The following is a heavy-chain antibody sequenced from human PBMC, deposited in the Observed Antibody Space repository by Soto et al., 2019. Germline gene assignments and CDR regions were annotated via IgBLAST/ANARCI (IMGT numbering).Heavy chain of an antibody. CDR1: GGSISSSSYY. CDR2: IYYSGST. CDR3: ARLGSDYGDSWDTYYYYYGMDV. V-gene: IGHV4-39*01. J-gene: IGHJ6*02. Sequence: SETLSLTCTVSGGSISSSSYYWGWIRQPPGKGLEWIGSIYYSGSTYYNPSLKSRVTISVDTSKNQFSLKLSSVTAADTAVYYCARLGSDYGDSWDTYYYYYGMDVRGQGTTVTVS. D-gene: IGHD4-17*01.